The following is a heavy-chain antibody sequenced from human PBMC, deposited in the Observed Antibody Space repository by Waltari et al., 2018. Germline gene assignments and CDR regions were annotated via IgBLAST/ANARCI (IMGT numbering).Heavy chain of an antibody. Sequence: EVQVVESGGDLVQPGRSLRLSCIVSEFTFDDYAMSWFRQAPGKGLEWVGLIRTRSHGGTTEYAASVKGRFSISRNDFRRIAYLQMNSLKTEDTAVYYCTRVSTVPAAADAFDIWGQGTMVTVSS. CDR1: EFTFDDYA. V-gene: IGHV3-49*03. J-gene: IGHJ3*02. CDR2: IRTRSHGGTT. D-gene: IGHD2-2*01. CDR3: TRVSTVPAAADAFDI.